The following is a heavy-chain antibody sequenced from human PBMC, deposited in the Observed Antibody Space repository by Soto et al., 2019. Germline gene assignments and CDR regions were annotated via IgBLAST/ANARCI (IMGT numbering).Heavy chain of an antibody. CDR3: AKTTLELRLDYYYMDV. CDR2: ISGSSGST. V-gene: IGHV3-23*01. Sequence: PGGSLRLSCAASGFTFSSYAMSWVRQAPGKGLEWVSAISGSSGSTYYADSVKGRFTISRDNSKNTLYLQMNSLRAEDTAVYYCAKTTLELRLDYYYMDVWGKGTTVTVSS. CDR1: GFTFSSYA. D-gene: IGHD1-7*01. J-gene: IGHJ6*03.